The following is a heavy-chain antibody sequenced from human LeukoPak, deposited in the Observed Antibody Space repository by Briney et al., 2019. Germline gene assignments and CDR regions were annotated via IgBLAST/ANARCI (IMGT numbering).Heavy chain of an antibody. D-gene: IGHD1-1*01. V-gene: IGHV3-7*01. Sequence: GGSLRLSCTASEMTFSSYWMSWVRQAPGKGLEWVANIKPDGSEKYYLDSVKGRFTLSRDNAKNSLYLQMNSLRAEDTAVYFCARYCTFRTCSGTKFDYWGQGTLVTVSS. J-gene: IGHJ4*02. CDR2: IKPDGSEK. CDR3: ARYCTFRTCSGTKFDY. CDR1: EMTFSSYW.